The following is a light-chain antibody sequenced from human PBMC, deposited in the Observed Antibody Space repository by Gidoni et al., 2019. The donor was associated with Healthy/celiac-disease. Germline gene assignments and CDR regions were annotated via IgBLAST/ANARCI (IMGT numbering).Light chain of an antibody. CDR1: SSDVGSYNL. CDR2: EVS. V-gene: IGLV2-23*02. J-gene: IGLJ3*02. Sequence: QSALTQPASVSGSPGQSITISCTVTSSDVGSYNLVSWYQQHPGKAPKLMIYEVSKRHSGVSNRFSGSKSGNTASLTISGLQAEDEADYYCCSYAGSSTWVFGGGTKLTVL. CDR3: CSYAGSSTWV.